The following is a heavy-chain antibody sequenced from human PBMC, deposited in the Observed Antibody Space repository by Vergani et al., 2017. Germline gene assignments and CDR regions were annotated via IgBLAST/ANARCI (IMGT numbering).Heavy chain of an antibody. CDR2: ISYDGSNK. V-gene: IGHV3-30*18. D-gene: IGHD6-13*01. J-gene: IGHJ4*02. CDR1: GFTFSSYG. CDR3: AKGSGYSSSWYVDY. Sequence: QVQLVESGGGVVQPGRSLRLSCAASGFTFSSYGMHWVRQAPGKGLERVAVISYDGSNKYYADSVKGRFTISRDNSKNTLYLQMNSLRAEDTAGYYCAKGSGYSSSWYVDYWGQGTLVTVSS.